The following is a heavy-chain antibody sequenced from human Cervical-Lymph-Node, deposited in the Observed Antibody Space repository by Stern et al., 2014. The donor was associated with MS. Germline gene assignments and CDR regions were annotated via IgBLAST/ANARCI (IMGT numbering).Heavy chain of an antibody. CDR2: TYYRYKRHT. CDR1: GDSVSSNSAA. J-gene: IGHJ6*02. Sequence: QMQLVQSGPGLVKPSQTLSLTCALSGDSVSSNSAAWNWIRQSPSRGLEWLGRTYYRYKRHTDYAVSRKSGITINPDNSQNQFSLQLNSVTPEDTAVYYCARATRRPFGVVIPYGMDVWGQGTTVTFSS. V-gene: IGHV6-1*01. CDR3: ARATRRPFGVVIPYGMDV. D-gene: IGHD3-3*01.